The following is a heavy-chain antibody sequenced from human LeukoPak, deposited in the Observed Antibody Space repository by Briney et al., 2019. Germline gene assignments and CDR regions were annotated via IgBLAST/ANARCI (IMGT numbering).Heavy chain of an antibody. J-gene: IGHJ4*02. D-gene: IGHD2-8*02. CDR3: ARGAGGPLDY. V-gene: IGHV1-2*02. CDR1: GYTFNGYY. CDR2: INPNSGGT. Sequence: ASVKVSCKASGYTFNGYYVHWVRQAPGQGLEWMGWINPNSGGTNYAQKIQGRVTMTRDTSISTAYMELSRLRSDDTAVYYCARGAGGPLDYWGQGTLVTVSS.